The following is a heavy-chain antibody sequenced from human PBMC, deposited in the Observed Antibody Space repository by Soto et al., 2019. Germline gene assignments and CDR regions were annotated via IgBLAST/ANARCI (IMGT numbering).Heavy chain of an antibody. V-gene: IGHV4-30-2*01. J-gene: IGHJ2*01. CDR2: IYHSGST. CDR1: GGSISSGGYS. D-gene: IGHD2-15*01. Sequence: QLQLQESGSGLVKPSQTLSLTCAVSGGSISSGGYSWSWIRQPPGKGLEWIGYIYHSGSTYYNPSLKSRVTISVDRSKNQFSLKLSSVTAADTAVYYCARCCSGGSCPHWYFDLWGRGTLVTVSS. CDR3: ARCCSGGSCPHWYFDL.